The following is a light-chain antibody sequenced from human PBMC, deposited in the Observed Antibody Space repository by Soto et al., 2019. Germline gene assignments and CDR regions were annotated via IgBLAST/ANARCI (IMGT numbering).Light chain of an antibody. V-gene: IGKV3-15*01. CDR3: QQYNSYPLT. CDR1: QSVSSN. CDR2: GAS. J-gene: IGKJ4*01. Sequence: EILMTQSPATLSVSPGERVTLSCRASQSVSSNLAWYQQKVGQAPRLLIYGASTRATGIPSRFSGSGSGTEFTLTISSLQPDDFATYYCQQYNSYPLTFGGGTKVDIK.